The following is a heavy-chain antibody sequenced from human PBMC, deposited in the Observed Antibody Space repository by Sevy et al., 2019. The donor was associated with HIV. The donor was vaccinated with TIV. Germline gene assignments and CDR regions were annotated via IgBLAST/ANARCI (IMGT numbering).Heavy chain of an antibody. D-gene: IGHD6-6*01. CDR2: ISYDGSNK. CDR1: GFTFSSYG. V-gene: IGHV3-30*18. CDR3: AKDIGIAARLDSCYGMDV. Sequence: GGYLRLSCAASGFTFSSYGMHWVRQAPGKGLEWVAVISYDGSNKYYPDSVKGRFTISRDNSKNTLYLQMNSLRAEDTAVYYCAKDIGIAARLDSCYGMDVWGQGTTVTVSS. J-gene: IGHJ6*02.